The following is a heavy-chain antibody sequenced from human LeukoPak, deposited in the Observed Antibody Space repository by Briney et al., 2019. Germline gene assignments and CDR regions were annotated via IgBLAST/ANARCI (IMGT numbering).Heavy chain of an antibody. CDR1: GFTVSSNS. V-gene: IGHV3-66*01. J-gene: IGHJ6*02. CDR3: ARDLYVDIVAPSGMDV. D-gene: IGHD5-12*01. Sequence: GGSLRLSCAASGFTVSSNSMSWVRQAPGKGREWVSVIYSGGRTYYADSVKGRFTISKDNSKNTLYLQMNSLRAEDTAVYYCARDLYVDIVAPSGMDVWGQGTTVTVSS. CDR2: IYSGGRT.